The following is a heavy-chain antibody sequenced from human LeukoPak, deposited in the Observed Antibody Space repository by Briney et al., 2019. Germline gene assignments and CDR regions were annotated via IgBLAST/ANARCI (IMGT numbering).Heavy chain of an antibody. CDR1: GASISSADYY. J-gene: IGHJ4*02. V-gene: IGHV4-39*01. Sequence: QPSETLSLTCTVSGASISSADYYWAWIRQPPGKGLEWIATIYYIGNTYFNPSLTSRVTISVDTSKNHFSLKLNSVTAADTAVYYCARHYYSSGSLPLLSHWGQGTLVTVSS. D-gene: IGHD3-10*01. CDR2: IYYIGNT. CDR3: ARHYYSSGSLPLLSH.